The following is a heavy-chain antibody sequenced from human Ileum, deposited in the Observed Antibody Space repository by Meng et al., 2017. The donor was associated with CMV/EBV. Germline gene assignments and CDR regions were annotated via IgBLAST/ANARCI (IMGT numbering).Heavy chain of an antibody. D-gene: IGHD3-3*01. CDR3: ARPSGYPLAYYYYGMDV. CDR1: GFTFSSYT. J-gene: IGHJ6*02. Sequence: GGSLRLSCAASGFTFSSYTMNWVRQAPGKGLEWVSSISSSSYIYYADSVKGRFTISRDNAKNSLYLQMNSLRDEDTAVYYCARPSGYPLAYYYYGMDVWGQGTTVTVS. CDR2: ISSSSYI. V-gene: IGHV3-21*01.